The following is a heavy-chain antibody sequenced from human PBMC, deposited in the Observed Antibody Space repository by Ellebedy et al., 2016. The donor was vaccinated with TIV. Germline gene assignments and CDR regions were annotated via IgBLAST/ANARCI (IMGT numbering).Heavy chain of an antibody. V-gene: IGHV4-59*01. CDR1: GGSISSYY. D-gene: IGHD3-10*01. CDR3: ARFWGLWFGLRTDGHYGMDV. J-gene: IGHJ6*02. Sequence: MPSETLSLTCTVSGGSISSYYWSWIRQPPGKGLEWIGYIYYSGSTNYNPSLKSRVTISGDTSKNQFSLKLSSVTAADTAVYYCARFWGLWFGLRTDGHYGMDVWGQGTTVTVSS. CDR2: IYYSGST.